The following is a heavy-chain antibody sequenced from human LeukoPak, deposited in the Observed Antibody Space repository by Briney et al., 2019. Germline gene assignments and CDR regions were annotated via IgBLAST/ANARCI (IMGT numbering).Heavy chain of an antibody. CDR3: ARRLAYSSGWSRGWFDP. J-gene: IGHJ5*02. Sequence: PSETLSLTCTVSGGSISSSSYYWGWIRQPPGKGLEWIGSIYYSGSTYYNPSLKSRVTISVDTSKNQFSLKLSSVTAADTAVYYCARRLAYSSGWSRGWFDPWGQGTLVIVSS. D-gene: IGHD6-13*01. CDR1: GGSISSSSYY. V-gene: IGHV4-39*07. CDR2: IYYSGST.